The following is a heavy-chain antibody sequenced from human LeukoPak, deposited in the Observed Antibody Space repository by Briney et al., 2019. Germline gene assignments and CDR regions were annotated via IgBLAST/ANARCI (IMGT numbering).Heavy chain of an antibody. Sequence: GASVKVSCKASGYTFTSYGISWVRQAPGQGLEWMGWISAYNGNTNYAQKLQGRVTMTTDTSTSTAYMELRSLRSDDTAVYYCARDTGDRGSWYFPASGDYYYYMDVWGKGTTVTVSS. CDR2: ISAYNGNT. J-gene: IGHJ6*03. CDR1: GYTFTSYG. CDR3: ARDTGDRGSWYFPASGDYYYYMDV. V-gene: IGHV1-18*01. D-gene: IGHD6-13*01.